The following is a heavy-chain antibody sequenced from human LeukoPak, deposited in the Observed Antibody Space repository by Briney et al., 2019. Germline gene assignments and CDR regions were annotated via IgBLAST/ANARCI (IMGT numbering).Heavy chain of an antibody. CDR2: IRYDGSNK. V-gene: IGHV3-30*02. D-gene: IGHD2-8*01. J-gene: IGHJ4*02. CDR3: AKDTSGRYCTNGVCKTLDY. CDR1: GFTFSSYG. Sequence: GGPLRLSCAASGFTFSSYGMHWVRQAPGKGLEWVAFIRYDGSNKYYADSVKGRFTISRDNSKNTLYLQMNSLRAEDTAVYYCAKDTSGRYCTNGVCKTLDYWGQGTLVTVSS.